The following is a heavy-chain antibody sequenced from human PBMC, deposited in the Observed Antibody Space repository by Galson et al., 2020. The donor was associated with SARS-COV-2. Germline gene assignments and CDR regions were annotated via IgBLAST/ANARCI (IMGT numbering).Heavy chain of an antibody. CDR1: GGSFSGYY. D-gene: IGHD4-17*01. CDR2: INHSGST. V-gene: IGHV4-34*01. CDR3: ARLDDYGGKIDY. Sequence: SETLSLTCAVYGGSFSGYYWSWIRQPPGKGLEWIGEINHSGSTNYNPSLKSRVTISVDTSKNQFSLKLSSVTAADTAVYYCARLDDYGGKIDYWGQGTLVTVSS. J-gene: IGHJ4*02.